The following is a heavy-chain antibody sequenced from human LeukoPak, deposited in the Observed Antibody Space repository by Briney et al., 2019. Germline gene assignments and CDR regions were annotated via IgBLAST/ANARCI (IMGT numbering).Heavy chain of an antibody. Sequence: SETLSLTCAVSGGSISSSNWWSWVRQPPGKGLEWIGEIYHSGSTNYNPSLKSRVTISVDKSKNQFSLKLSSVTAADTAVYYCARGYSYGGYYYGMDVWGQGTTVTVPS. V-gene: IGHV4-4*02. CDR2: IYHSGST. J-gene: IGHJ6*02. D-gene: IGHD5-18*01. CDR3: ARGYSYGGYYYGMDV. CDR1: GGSISSSNW.